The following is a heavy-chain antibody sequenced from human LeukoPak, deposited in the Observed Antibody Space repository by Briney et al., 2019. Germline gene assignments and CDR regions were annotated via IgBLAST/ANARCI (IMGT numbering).Heavy chain of an antibody. J-gene: IGHJ4*02. CDR2: ISGGSGST. Sequence: GGSLRLSCAASGFTFSSYAMSWVRQAPGKGLAWVSTISGGSGSTYCADSVKGRFTISRDNSKNTLYLQMNSLRDEDTAVYYCMTAAGYNFGQYWGQGTLVTVSS. V-gene: IGHV3-23*01. CDR3: MTAAGYNFGQY. CDR1: GFTFSSYA. D-gene: IGHD5-18*01.